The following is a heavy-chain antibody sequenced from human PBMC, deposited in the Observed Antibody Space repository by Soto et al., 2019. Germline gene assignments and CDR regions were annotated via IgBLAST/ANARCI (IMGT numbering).Heavy chain of an antibody. CDR1: GGTVNSYG. D-gene: IGHD3-10*01. CDR3: AKVRGIRGVIPSHFGL. Sequence: AASVKVSCKFSGGTVNSYGISWVRPAPGQGLDWMGMIIPLYGTVNYAQKFQGRVSITADKSTSTAYMDLNSLRSEDPAVYYCAKVRGIRGVIPSHFGLWGQGTQVTVSS. V-gene: IGHV1-69*06. CDR2: IIPLYGTV. J-gene: IGHJ4*02.